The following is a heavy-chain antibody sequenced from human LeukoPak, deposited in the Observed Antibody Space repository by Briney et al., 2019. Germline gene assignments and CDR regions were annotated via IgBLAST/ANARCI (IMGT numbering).Heavy chain of an antibody. Sequence: PSETLSLTCSVSGGSISSGSSCWSWIRQPPGKGLEWIGRIYTSGGTNYNPSLRSRVTISVDTSKNQFSLKLSSVTAADTAVYYCARERRRYCSGGSCYSRAPRAFDIWGQGTMVTVSS. CDR3: ARERRRYCSGGSCYSRAPRAFDI. D-gene: IGHD2-15*01. J-gene: IGHJ3*02. CDR2: IYTSGGT. CDR1: GGSISSGSSC. V-gene: IGHV4-61*02.